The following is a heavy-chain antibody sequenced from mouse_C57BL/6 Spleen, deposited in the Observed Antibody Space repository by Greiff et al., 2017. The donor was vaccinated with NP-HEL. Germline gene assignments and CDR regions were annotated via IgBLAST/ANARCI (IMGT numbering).Heavy chain of an antibody. Sequence: QVQLQQSGAELVRPGASVTLSCKASGYTFTDYEMHWVKQTPVHGLEWIGAIDPETGGTAYNQKFKGKAILTADKSSSTAYMELRSLTSEDSAVYYCTRGNQGYFDVWGTGTTVTVSS. CDR2: IDPETGGT. CDR1: GYTFTDYE. D-gene: IGHD2-1*01. V-gene: IGHV1-15*01. J-gene: IGHJ1*03. CDR3: TRGNQGYFDV.